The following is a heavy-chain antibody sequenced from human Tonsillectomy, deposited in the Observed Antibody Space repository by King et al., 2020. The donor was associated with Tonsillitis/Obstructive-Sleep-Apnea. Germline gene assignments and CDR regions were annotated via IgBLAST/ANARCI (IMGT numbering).Heavy chain of an antibody. CDR2: IKRKTEGGTT. J-gene: IGHJ4*02. Sequence: DVQLGESGGGLVKPGGSLRLSCAASGFTFSNAWMSWVRQAPGKGLEWVGRIKRKTEGGTTDYAAPVKGRFTVSRDDSKDTLYLQMNSLKTEDTGVYYCTTVSGGQWSFDYWGQGTPVTVSS. V-gene: IGHV3-15*01. CDR3: TTVSGGQWSFDY. CDR1: GFTFSNAW. D-gene: IGHD7-27*01.